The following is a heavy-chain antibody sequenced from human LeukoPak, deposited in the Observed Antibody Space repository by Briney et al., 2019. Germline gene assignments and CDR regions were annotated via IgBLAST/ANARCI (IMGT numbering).Heavy chain of an antibody. CDR1: GYSITSSSW. CDR2: IYHSGTT. CDR3: ARKENVYYYFDD. V-gene: IGHV4-28*01. Sequence: PSDTLSLTCAVSGYSITSSSWWGWIRQPPGKGLEWIGYIYHSGTTYYNPSLQSRVTMSVDTSKNQFSLKLSSVTAVDTAVYYCARKENVYYYFDDWGQGTLVTVSS. J-gene: IGHJ4*02. D-gene: IGHD3-10*01.